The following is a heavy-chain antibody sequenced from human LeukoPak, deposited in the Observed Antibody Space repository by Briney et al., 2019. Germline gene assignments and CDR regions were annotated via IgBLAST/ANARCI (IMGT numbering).Heavy chain of an antibody. CDR2: ISSSGRYI. J-gene: IGHJ5*01. CDR3: AKSLTPDRDWFDS. CDR1: GFTFSSSS. D-gene: IGHD4/OR15-4a*01. V-gene: IGHV3-21*01. Sequence: GGSLRLSCAASGFTFSSSSMNWVRQAPGKGLEWVSSISSSGRYIYFADSVKGRFTISRDKAKNSVSLQMNSLRGEDTAVYYCAKSLTPDRDWFDSWGQGTLVTVSS.